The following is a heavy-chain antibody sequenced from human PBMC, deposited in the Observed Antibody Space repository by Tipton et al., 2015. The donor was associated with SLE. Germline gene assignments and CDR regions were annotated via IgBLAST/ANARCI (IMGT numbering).Heavy chain of an antibody. Sequence: SLRLSCAASGFTFSTYAMHWVRQAPGKGLEWVSGISWNSGSIGYADSVKGRFTISRDSSKNTLYLQMNSLRAEDTAVYYCARSRDSEFYYYYGLDVWGQGTTVTVSS. CDR1: GFTFSTYA. V-gene: IGHV3-9*01. CDR3: ARSRDSEFYYYYGLDV. J-gene: IGHJ6*02. D-gene: IGHD5-24*01. CDR2: ISWNSGSI.